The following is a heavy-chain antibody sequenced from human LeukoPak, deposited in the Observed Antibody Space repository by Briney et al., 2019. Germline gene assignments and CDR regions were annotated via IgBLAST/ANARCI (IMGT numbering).Heavy chain of an antibody. Sequence: AETLSLTCSVSGGSFSVYYWSWIRQPAGRGLDWLGRIYNRGSTNYSPSLQSRVTMSVDTSKPQFSLNLSSVTAAHTDVYYCARDRLSAVADAFDIWGQGAMVSVSS. J-gene: IGHJ3*02. CDR3: ARDRLSAVADAFDI. CDR1: GGSFSVYY. V-gene: IGHV4-4*07. D-gene: IGHD6-19*01. CDR2: IYNRGST.